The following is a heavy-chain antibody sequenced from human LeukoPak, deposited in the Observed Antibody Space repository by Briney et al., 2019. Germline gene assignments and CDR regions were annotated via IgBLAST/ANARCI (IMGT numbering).Heavy chain of an antibody. CDR1: GGSISGYY. D-gene: IGHD6-19*01. V-gene: IGHV4-59*08. Sequence: SQTLSLTCTVSGGSISGYYWSWIRQPPGKGPEWIGYIYYSGSTNYNPSLKSRVTISVDTSKNQFSLKMNSVTAADTAVYYCARLASSGWSHCDYWGQGTLVTVSS. CDR3: ARLASSGWSHCDY. CDR2: IYYSGST. J-gene: IGHJ4*02.